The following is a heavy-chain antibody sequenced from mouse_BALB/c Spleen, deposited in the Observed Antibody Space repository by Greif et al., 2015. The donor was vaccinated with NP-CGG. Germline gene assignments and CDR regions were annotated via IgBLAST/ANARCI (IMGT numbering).Heavy chain of an antibody. J-gene: IGHJ2*01. CDR3: TREVRSYFDY. CDR1: GYTFTDYE. D-gene: IGHD2-14*01. Sequence: VQRVESGAELVRPGASVTLSCKASGYTFTDYEMHWVKQTPVHGLEWIGAIDPETGGTAYNQKFKGKATLTADKSSSTAYMELRSLTSEDSAVYYCTREVRSYFDYWGQGTTLTVSS. V-gene: IGHV1-15*01. CDR2: IDPETGGT.